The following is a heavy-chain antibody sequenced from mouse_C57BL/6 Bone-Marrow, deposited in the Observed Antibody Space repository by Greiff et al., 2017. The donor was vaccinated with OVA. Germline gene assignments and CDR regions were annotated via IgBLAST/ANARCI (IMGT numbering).Heavy chain of an antibody. CDR3: ATYYSNPYWYFDV. V-gene: IGHV1-54*01. Sequence: VQLQQSGAELVRPGTSVKVSCKASGYAFTNYLIEWVKQRPGQGLEWIGVINPGSGGTNYNEKFKGKATLTAEKSSSTAYMQLSSLTSEDSAVYFCATYYSNPYWYFDVWGTGTTVTVSS. J-gene: IGHJ1*03. CDR2: INPGSGGT. CDR1: GYAFTNYL. D-gene: IGHD2-5*01.